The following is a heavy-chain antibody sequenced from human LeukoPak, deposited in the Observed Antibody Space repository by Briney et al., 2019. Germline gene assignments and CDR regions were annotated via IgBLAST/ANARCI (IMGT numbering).Heavy chain of an antibody. CDR1: GDSLSNKNFY. D-gene: IGHD3-10*01. CDR2: IYYSGHT. CDR3: ARIYDRGSGGGDDY. V-gene: IGHV4-39*07. Sequence: SETLSLTCTVSGDSLSNKNFYWGWIRKPPGKDLEWIGSIYYSGHTYYNPSLKSRVTLSVDTSKNQFSLKLSSVTAADTAAYHCARIYDRGSGGGDDYWGQGTLVTVSS. J-gene: IGHJ4*02.